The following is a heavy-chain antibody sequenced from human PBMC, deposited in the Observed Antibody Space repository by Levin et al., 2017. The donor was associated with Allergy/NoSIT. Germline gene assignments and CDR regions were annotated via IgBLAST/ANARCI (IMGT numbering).Heavy chain of an antibody. CDR3: ASWAMYHYDRSAFDYFYYAMDV. D-gene: IGHD3-22*01. CDR2: ISAGGNYI. V-gene: IGHV3-21*01. CDR1: GILFSSYD. Sequence: GESLKISCAASGILFSSYDMNWVRQAPGKGLEWVSSISAGGNYIYYADSVKGRFTISRDNAKNSLFLQMNILRAEATAVYYCASWAMYHYDRSAFDYFYYAMDVWGQGTTVTVSS. J-gene: IGHJ6*02.